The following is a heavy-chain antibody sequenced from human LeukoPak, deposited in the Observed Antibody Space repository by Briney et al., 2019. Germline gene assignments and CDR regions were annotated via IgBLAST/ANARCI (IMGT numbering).Heavy chain of an antibody. V-gene: IGHV3-23*01. Sequence: GGSLRLSCAASGFTFSSYAMSWVRQAPGKGLEWVSAISGSGGSTYYADSVKGRFTISRDNAKSSLYLQMNSLRVEDTDVYYCGRDIPRGAGHLDYWCQGTLVTVSS. CDR1: GFTFSSYA. D-gene: IGHD1-26*01. CDR2: ISGSGGST. CDR3: GRDIPRGAGHLDY. J-gene: IGHJ4*02.